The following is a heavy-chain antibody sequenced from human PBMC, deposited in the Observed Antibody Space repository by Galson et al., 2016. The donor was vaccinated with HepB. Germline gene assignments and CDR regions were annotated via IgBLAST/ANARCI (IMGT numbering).Heavy chain of an antibody. V-gene: IGHV3-11*01. Sequence: SLRLSCAASGFAFSNYYMSWIRQAPGKGLEWISYISSIGGSIPYADSVEGRFTISRDNAKNSLYLQMYSLRAEGTAVYYCARSVGRGPAAHFDFWGQGTLVTVSS. CDR2: ISSIGGSI. D-gene: IGHD2-2*01. CDR3: ARSVGRGPAAHFDF. CDR1: GFAFSNYY. J-gene: IGHJ4*02.